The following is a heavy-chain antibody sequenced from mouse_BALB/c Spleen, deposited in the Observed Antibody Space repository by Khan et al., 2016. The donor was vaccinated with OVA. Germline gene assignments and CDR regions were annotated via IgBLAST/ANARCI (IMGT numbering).Heavy chain of an antibody. CDR3: ARKNGSDVDY. J-gene: IGHJ2*01. CDR1: GYSFTGYF. Sequence: EVQLQQSGPELVKPGASVKISCKASGYSFTGYFMNWVMQSHGKSLEWIGRINPHIGETFYNQKFMDKATLTVDESSSTAHMELRSLASEDSAVYYCARKNGSDVDYWGQGTTLTVSS. V-gene: IGHV1-20*02. CDR2: INPHIGET. D-gene: IGHD1-1*01.